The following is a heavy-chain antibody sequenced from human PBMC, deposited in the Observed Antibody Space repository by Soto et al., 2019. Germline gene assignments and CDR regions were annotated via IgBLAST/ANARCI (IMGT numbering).Heavy chain of an antibody. D-gene: IGHD5-12*01. V-gene: IGHV4-59*01. Sequence: QVQLQESGPRLVKPSETLSLTCTVSGDSISSYYWTWIRQPPGKGLEWIGYIYYSGITNYNPSLKRRVTISVDTSKNQFSLKLTSVTAADTAVYYCARGVATIGSWGQGTLVTVSS. CDR2: IYYSGIT. CDR1: GDSISSYY. J-gene: IGHJ4*02. CDR3: ARGVATIGS.